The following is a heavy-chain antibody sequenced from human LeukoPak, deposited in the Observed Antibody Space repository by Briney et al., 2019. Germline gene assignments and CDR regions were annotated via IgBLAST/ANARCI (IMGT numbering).Heavy chain of an antibody. CDR3: ARDRGVPRPYYFDQ. D-gene: IGHD3-10*01. J-gene: IGHJ4*02. CDR2: VHYNGST. Sequence: SETLSLTCTVSGGSVRSSSYYWGCIRQPPGKGLEWIGSVHYNGSTCYNPSLGGRVIMSIDTSENQFSLKLTSVTAADTAMYYCARDRGVPRPYYFDQWGQGTLVTVSS. CDR1: GGSVRSSSYY. V-gene: IGHV4-39*07.